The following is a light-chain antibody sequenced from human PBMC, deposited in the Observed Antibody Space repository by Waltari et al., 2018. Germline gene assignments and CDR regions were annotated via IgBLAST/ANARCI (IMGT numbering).Light chain of an antibody. CDR2: EVS. J-gene: IGLJ3*02. CDR1: RNDVGFSNS. V-gene: IGLV2-14*01. Sequence: QSALTQPASVSGSPGQSITISCPGTRNDVGFSNSLSWYQQHPGKPPKLMVYEVSYRPSGISNRFSGSKSGNTASLTISGLQADDEADYYCSSYTRINTLMFGGGTKVTVL. CDR3: SSYTRINTLM.